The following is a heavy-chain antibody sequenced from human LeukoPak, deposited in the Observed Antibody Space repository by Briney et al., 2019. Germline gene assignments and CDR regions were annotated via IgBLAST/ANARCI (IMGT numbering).Heavy chain of an antibody. CDR1: GFTFDDYA. Sequence: PGRSLRLSCAASGFTFDDYAMHWVRQAPGMGLERVSGISWNSGNKGYADSVKGRFTISRDNAKNSLYLQMNSLRTEDTALYYCAKDKTTVTRGGLDVWGQGTTVTVSS. D-gene: IGHD4-11*01. CDR3: AKDKTTVTRGGLDV. CDR2: ISWNSGNK. J-gene: IGHJ6*02. V-gene: IGHV3-9*01.